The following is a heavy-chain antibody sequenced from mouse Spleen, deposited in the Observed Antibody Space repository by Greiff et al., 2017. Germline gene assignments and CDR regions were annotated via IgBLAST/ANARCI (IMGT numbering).Heavy chain of an antibody. D-gene: IGHD2-1*01. CDR2: IFPGSGNT. V-gene: IGHV1-66*01. CDR1: GYSFTSYY. CDR3: ARQYGNYVGWYFDV. Sequence: VKLVESGPELVKPGASVKISCKASGYSFTSYYIHWVKQRPGQGLEWIGWIFPGSGNTKYNEKFKGKATLTADTSSSTAYMQLSSLTSEDSAVYFCARQYGNYVGWYFDVWGAGTTVTVSS. J-gene: IGHJ1*01.